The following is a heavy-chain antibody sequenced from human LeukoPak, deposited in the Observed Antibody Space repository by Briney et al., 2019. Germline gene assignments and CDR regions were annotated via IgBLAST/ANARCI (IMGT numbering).Heavy chain of an antibody. CDR2: INPSGGST. CDR1: GYTFTSYY. Sequence: GASVKVSCKASGYTFTSYYMHWVRQAPGQGLEWMGIINPSGGSTSCAQKFQGRVTMTRNTSISTAYMELSSLRSEDTAVYYCARGYHYYDSSGFNAFDIWGQGTMVTVSS. J-gene: IGHJ3*02. D-gene: IGHD3-22*01. CDR3: ARGYHYYDSSGFNAFDI. V-gene: IGHV1-46*01.